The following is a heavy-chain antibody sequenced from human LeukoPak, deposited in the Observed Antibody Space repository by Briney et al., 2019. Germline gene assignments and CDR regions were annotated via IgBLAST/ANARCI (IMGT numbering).Heavy chain of an antibody. CDR3: ARETDSNNWSFFDY. CDR1: EFYW. J-gene: IGHJ4*02. Sequence: GGSLRLSCAASEFYWMHWVRQAPGKGLVWVSRINPDGSVTSYADSVKGRFTISRDNSKNTLYLQIKSLRAEDTAVYYCARETDSNNWSFFDYWGQGTLVTVSS. CDR2: INPDGSVT. V-gene: IGHV3-74*01. D-gene: IGHD1-1*01.